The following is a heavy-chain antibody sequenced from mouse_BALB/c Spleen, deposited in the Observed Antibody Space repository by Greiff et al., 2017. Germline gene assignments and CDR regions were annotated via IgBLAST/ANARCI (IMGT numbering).Heavy chain of an antibody. CDR2: ISYSGST. Sequence: EVQLQESGPGLVKPSQSLSLTCTVTGHSITSDYAWNWIRQFPGNKLEWMGYISYSGSTSYNPSLKSRISITRDTSKNQFFLQLNSVTTEDTATYYCARCDYDLYYFDYWGQGTTLTVSS. V-gene: IGHV3-2*02. CDR1: GHSITSDYA. J-gene: IGHJ2*01. CDR3: ARCDYDLYYFDY. D-gene: IGHD2-4*01.